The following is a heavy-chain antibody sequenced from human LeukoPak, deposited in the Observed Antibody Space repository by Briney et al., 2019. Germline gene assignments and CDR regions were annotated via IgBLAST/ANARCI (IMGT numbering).Heavy chain of an antibody. CDR3: AREAVTGIAAAGIGFDP. Sequence: SETLSLTCAVYGGSFSGYYWSWIRQPPGKGLEWIGEINHSGSTNYNPSLKSRVTISVDTSKNPFSLKLSSVTAADTAVYYCAREAVTGIAAAGIGFDPWGQGTLVTVSS. CDR2: INHSGST. CDR1: GGSFSGYY. J-gene: IGHJ5*02. D-gene: IGHD6-13*01. V-gene: IGHV4-34*01.